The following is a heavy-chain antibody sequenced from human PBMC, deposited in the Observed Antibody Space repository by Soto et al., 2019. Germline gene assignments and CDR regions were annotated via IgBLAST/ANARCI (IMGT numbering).Heavy chain of an antibody. CDR1: GFTFDDYA. J-gene: IGHJ4*02. CDR3: AKDTDDILTGSFDY. V-gene: IGHV3-9*01. Sequence: EVQLVESGGGLVQPGRSLRLSCAASGFTFDDYAMHWVRQAPGKGLEWVSGISWNSGSIGYADSVKGRFTISRDNAKNSLYLQMNSLRAEDTALYYCAKDTDDILTGSFDYWGQGTLVTVSS. CDR2: ISWNSGSI. D-gene: IGHD3-9*01.